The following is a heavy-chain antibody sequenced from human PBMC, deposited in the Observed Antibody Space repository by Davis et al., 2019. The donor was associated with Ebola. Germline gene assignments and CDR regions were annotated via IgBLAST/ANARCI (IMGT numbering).Heavy chain of an antibody. J-gene: IGHJ6*02. CDR1: GFTFSSYA. CDR3: AKDLHHAGFGDLLYYYYGMDV. V-gene: IGHV3-23*01. D-gene: IGHD3-10*01. CDR2: ISGSGGST. Sequence: PGGSLRLSCAASGFTFSSYAMSWVRQAPGKGLEWVSAISGSGGSTYYADSVKGRFTISRDNSKNTLYLQMNSLRAEDTAVYYCAKDLHHAGFGDLLYYYYGMDVWGQGTTVTVSS.